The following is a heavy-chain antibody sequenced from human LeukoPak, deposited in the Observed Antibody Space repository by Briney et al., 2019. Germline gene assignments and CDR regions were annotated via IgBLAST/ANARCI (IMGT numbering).Heavy chain of an antibody. CDR2: MNPNSGGT. CDR1: GYTFTGYY. V-gene: IGHV1-2*02. J-gene: IGHJ4*02. Sequence: ASVKVSCKASGYTFTGYYMHWVRQAPGQGLEWMGWMNPNSGGTNYAQKLQGRVTMTTDTSTSTAYMELRSLRSDDTAVYYCARATYYYDSSGYYGGPYYFDYWGQGTLVTVSS. CDR3: ARATYYYDSSGYYGGPYYFDY. D-gene: IGHD3-22*01.